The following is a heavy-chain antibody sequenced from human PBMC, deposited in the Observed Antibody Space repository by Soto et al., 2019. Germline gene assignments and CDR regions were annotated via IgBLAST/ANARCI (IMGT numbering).Heavy chain of an antibody. V-gene: IGHV3-49*03. CDR1: GFTFGDYA. D-gene: IGHD3-16*01. CDR2: IRSKAYGGTT. Sequence: GGSLRLSCTASGFTFGDYAMSWFRQAPGKGLEWVGFIRSKAYGGTTEYAASVKGRFTISRDDSKSIAYLQMNSLKTEDTAVYYCTRDYDYIWGSADYYMDVWGKGTTVTVSS. CDR3: TRDYDYIWGSADYYMDV. J-gene: IGHJ6*03.